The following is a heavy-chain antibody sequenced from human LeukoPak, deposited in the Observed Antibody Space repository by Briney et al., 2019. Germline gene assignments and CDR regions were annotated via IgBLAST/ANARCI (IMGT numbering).Heavy chain of an antibody. J-gene: IGHJ4*02. CDR3: ARVPGKDYYFDY. Sequence: SQTLSLTCTVSGGSISSGGYYWSWIRQPPGKGLEWIGYIYHSGSTYYNPSLKSRVTISVDRSKNQFSLKLSSVTAADAAVYYCARVPGKDYYFDYWGQGTLVTVSS. V-gene: IGHV4-30-2*01. CDR1: GGSISSGGYY. CDR2: IYHSGST.